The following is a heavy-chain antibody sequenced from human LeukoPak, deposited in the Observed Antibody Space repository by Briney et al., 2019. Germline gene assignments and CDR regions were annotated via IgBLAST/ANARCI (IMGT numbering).Heavy chain of an antibody. D-gene: IGHD3-3*01. CDR3: ARLPYDFWSGYYSNLYYYYYYMDV. V-gene: IGHV4-39*07. CDR1: GGSISSSSYY. Sequence: SETLSLTCTVSGGSISSSSYYWGWIRQPPGKGLEWIGSIYYSGSTYYNPSLKSRVTISVDTSKNQFSLKLSSVTAADTAVYYCARLPYDFWSGYYSNLYYYYYYMDVWGKGTTVTVSS. J-gene: IGHJ6*03. CDR2: IYYSGST.